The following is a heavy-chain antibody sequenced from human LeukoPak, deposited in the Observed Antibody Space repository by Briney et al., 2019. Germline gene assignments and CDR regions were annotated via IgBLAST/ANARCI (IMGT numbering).Heavy chain of an antibody. D-gene: IGHD2-15*01. CDR3: ARSYCSGLSCYLFDY. CDR1: GFTFSSFA. CDR2: ISYDGSNE. V-gene: IGHV3-30*04. Sequence: PGGSLRLSCAASGFTFSSFALHWVRKTPGEGLEGVALISYDGSNEYYADSVKGRFTISRDNPKNTLNLQMNSLRAEDTAVYYCARSYCSGLSCYLFDYWGQGTLVAVSS. J-gene: IGHJ4*02.